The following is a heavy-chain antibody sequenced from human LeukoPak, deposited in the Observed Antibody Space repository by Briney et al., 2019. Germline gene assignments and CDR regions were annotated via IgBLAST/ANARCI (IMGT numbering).Heavy chain of an antibody. J-gene: IGHJ4*02. D-gene: IGHD6-19*01. CDR1: GYIFTSYG. V-gene: IGHV1-2*02. CDR2: INPNTGAT. Sequence: GASVKVSCKASGYIFTSYGISWVRQAPGQGLEWMGWINPNTGATHSAQKFQGRITMTRDTSISTAYMDLSRLRLDDTAVYYCARDRVGSGWPRPYYFEVWGQGTLVTVSS. CDR3: ARDRVGSGWPRPYYFEV.